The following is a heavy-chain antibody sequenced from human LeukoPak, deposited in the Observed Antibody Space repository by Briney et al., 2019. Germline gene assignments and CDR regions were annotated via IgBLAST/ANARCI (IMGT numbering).Heavy chain of an antibody. Sequence: KPSETLSLTCTVSGGSISSYYWSWIRQPPGKGLEWIGYIYYSGSTNYNPSLRSRVTISVDTSKNQFSLKLSSVTAADTAVYYCARDGSGCYGYFDLWGRGTLVTVSS. CDR2: IYYSGST. D-gene: IGHD3-3*01. CDR1: GGSISSYY. V-gene: IGHV4-59*01. J-gene: IGHJ2*01. CDR3: ARDGSGCYGYFDL.